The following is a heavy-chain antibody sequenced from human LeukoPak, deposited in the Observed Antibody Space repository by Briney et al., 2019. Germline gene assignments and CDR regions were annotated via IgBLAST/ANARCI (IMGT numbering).Heavy chain of an antibody. D-gene: IGHD2-8*01. Sequence: SQTLSLTCTVSGGSISSGSYYWSWIRQPAGKGLEWIGRIYTSGSTNYNPPLKSRVTISVDTSKNQFSLKLSSVTAADTAVYYCARDPGYCTNGVCSDYFDYWGQGTLVTASS. CDR3: ARDPGYCTNGVCSDYFDY. CDR1: GGSISSGSYY. J-gene: IGHJ4*02. CDR2: IYTSGST. V-gene: IGHV4-61*02.